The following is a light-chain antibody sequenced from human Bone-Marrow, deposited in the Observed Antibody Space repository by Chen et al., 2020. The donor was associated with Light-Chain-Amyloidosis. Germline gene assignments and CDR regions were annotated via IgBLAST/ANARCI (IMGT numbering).Light chain of an antibody. J-gene: IGLJ2*01. CDR1: ALPKQY. V-gene: IGLV3-25*03. CDR3: QSADSSGTYVV. CDR2: KDS. Sequence: SYELTQPPSVSVSSGQTARITYSGDALPKQYAYWYQQKPGQAPVLVIYKDSERPSGIPERFSGSSSGTTVTLTISGVQAEDEADYYCQSADSSGTYVVFGGGTKLTVL.